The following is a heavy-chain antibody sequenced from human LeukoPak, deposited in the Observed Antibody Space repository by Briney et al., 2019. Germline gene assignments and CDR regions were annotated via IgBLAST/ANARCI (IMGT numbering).Heavy chain of an antibody. J-gene: IGHJ5*02. CDR3: ASLGYSYGSYWFDP. CDR2: ISGSGGST. CDR1: GLTFSSYA. V-gene: IGHV3-23*01. D-gene: IGHD5-18*01. Sequence: PGGSLRLSCAASGLTFSSYAMRWVRQAPGKGLEWVSAISGSGGSTYYADSVKGRFTISRDNSENTLYLQMNSLRAKDTAVYYCASLGYSYGSYWFDPWGQGTLVTVSS.